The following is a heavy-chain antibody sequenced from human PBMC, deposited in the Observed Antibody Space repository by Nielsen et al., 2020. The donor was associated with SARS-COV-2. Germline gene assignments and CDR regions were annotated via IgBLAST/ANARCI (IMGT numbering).Heavy chain of an antibody. CDR3: AKDFCGGDCYFYYYYGMDV. J-gene: IGHJ6*02. CDR2: ISGSGDST. D-gene: IGHD2-21*02. Sequence: VRQMPGKGLEWVSAISGSGDSTYYADSVKGRFTISRDNSKNTLYLQMNSLRAEDTAVYYCAKDFCGGDCYFYYYYGMDVWGQGTTVTVSS. V-gene: IGHV3-23*01.